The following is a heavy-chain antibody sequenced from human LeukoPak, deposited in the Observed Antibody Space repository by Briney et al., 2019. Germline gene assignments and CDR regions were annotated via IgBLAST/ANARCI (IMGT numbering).Heavy chain of an antibody. CDR2: VYDNGNT. V-gene: IGHV4-59*01. D-gene: IGHD2-21*02. J-gene: IGHJ5*02. Sequence: SETLSLTCTVSGGSISSYYWTWIRQSPGKGLEWIGFVYDNGNTNYNSSLQSRVTMSVDTSTNQLSLKMTSVTAADTAIYYCARVFRGVVTSNWFDPWGQGTLVTVSS. CDR3: ARVFRGVVTSNWFDP. CDR1: GGSISSYY.